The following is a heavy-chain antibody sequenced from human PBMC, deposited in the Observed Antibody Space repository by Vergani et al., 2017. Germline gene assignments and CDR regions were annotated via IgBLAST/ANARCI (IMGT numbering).Heavy chain of an antibody. CDR2: LCPSGST. J-gene: IGHJ4*02. D-gene: IGHD7-27*01. Sequence: QVQMQESGPGLVKTSETLSLTCSASGAPISYWCWSWLRQPAGKGMEWIGRLCPSGSTNYKPSLKSRVTMSIDTSKNQFSLKLTSMTAADTAGYYCATGAGPFDIWGQGTLVTVSS. CDR1: GAPISYWC. CDR3: ATGAGPFDI. V-gene: IGHV4-4*07.